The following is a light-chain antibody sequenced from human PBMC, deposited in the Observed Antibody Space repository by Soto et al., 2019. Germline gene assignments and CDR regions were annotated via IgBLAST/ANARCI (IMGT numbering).Light chain of an antibody. CDR3: QSYDTNLGGL. CDR2: ANS. Sequence: QSVLTQPPSVSGAPGQRVTISCTGSSSNIGAGYDVHWYQQLPGTAPKLLIYANSNRPSGVPDRFSGSKSGTSASLAITGLQAEDEAEYYCQSYDTNLGGLFGTGTKLTVL. V-gene: IGLV1-40*01. CDR1: SSNIGAGYD. J-gene: IGLJ1*01.